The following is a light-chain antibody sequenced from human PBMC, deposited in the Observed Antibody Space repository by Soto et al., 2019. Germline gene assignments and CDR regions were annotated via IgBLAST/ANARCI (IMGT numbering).Light chain of an antibody. V-gene: IGLV2-14*03. CDR3: TSWTTSTTMI. CDR2: DVN. CDR1: SSDIGAYNF. J-gene: IGLJ2*01. Sequence: QSVLTQPASVSGSPGQSITISCTGTSSDIGAYNFVSWYQQHPGKAPKLMLYDVNIRPSGVSNRFSGSKSVNTASLTISGFQAEDEADYYCTSWTTSTTMIFGGGTKVTVL.